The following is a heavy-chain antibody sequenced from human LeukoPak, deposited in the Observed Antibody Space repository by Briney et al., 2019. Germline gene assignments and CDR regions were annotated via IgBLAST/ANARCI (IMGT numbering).Heavy chain of an antibody. CDR2: ISGSDNTR. Sequence: GGSLRLSCAASGFTFSSYPMNWVRQAPGRGLEWVSYISGSDNTRSYADSVKGRFTISRDNAKNTLYLQMSSLRPDDTAVYYCVNPGWYYDSSGYSYYYGMDVWGQGTTVTVSS. CDR1: GFTFSSYP. CDR3: VNPGWYYDSSGYSYYYGMDV. V-gene: IGHV3-48*01. D-gene: IGHD3-22*01. J-gene: IGHJ6*02.